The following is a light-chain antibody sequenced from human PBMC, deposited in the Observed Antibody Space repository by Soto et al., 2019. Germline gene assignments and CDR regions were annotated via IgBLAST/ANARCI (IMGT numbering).Light chain of an antibody. J-gene: IGKJ4*01. CDR2: DAS. V-gene: IGKV1-5*01. CDR1: QSISSW. Sequence: GDRVTITCRASQSISSWLAWYQQKPGKAPKLLIYDASSLESGVPSRFSGSGSGTDFNLTISGLLPEDFATYECQQNYRTTPTVGGGTTVEIK. CDR3: QQNYRTTPT.